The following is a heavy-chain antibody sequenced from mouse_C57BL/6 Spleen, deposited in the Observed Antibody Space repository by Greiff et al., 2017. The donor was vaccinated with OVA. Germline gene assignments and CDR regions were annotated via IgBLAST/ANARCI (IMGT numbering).Heavy chain of an antibody. J-gene: IGHJ2*01. CDR2: IYPGDGDT. Sequence: VKLVESGPELVKPGASVKISCKASGYAFSSSWMNWVKQRPGKGLEWIGRIYPGDGDTNYNGKFKGKATLTADKSSSTAYMQLSSLTSEDSAVYFCAREAYYGSSGGDYWGQGTTLTVSS. V-gene: IGHV1-82*01. CDR3: AREAYYGSSGGDY. D-gene: IGHD1-1*01. CDR1: GYAFSSSW.